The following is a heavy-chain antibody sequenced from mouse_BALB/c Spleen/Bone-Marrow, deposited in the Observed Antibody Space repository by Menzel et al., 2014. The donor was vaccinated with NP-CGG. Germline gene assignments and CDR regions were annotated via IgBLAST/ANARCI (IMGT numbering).Heavy chain of an antibody. V-gene: IGHV5-9-2*01. CDR3: ARHAYYDQTEVSFVY. Sequence: EVQLQQSGGDLVKSGGSLKLSCAASGFSFSNYGMSWVRQTPEKRLEWVATISGDGRYTFYSDSVKGRFTISRDNAKSNLYLQLSSLRSEDTALYYCARHAYYDQTEVSFVYWGQGTLVTVSA. CDR2: ISGDGRYT. D-gene: IGHD2-4*01. J-gene: IGHJ3*01. CDR1: GFSFSNYG.